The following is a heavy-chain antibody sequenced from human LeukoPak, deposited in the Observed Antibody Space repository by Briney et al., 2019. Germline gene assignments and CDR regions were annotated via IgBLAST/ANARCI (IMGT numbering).Heavy chain of an antibody. V-gene: IGHV1-2*02. D-gene: IGHD3-3*01. J-gene: IGHJ5*02. CDR3: ARSRFWSGSYNWFDP. CDR1: GYTFTGYY. CDR2: INPNSGGT. Sequence: ASVKVSCKASGYTFTGYYMHWVRQAPGQGLEWMGWINPNSGGTNYAQKFQGRVTMTRDTPISTAYMELSRLRSDDTAVYYCARSRFWSGSYNWFDPWGQGTLVTVSS.